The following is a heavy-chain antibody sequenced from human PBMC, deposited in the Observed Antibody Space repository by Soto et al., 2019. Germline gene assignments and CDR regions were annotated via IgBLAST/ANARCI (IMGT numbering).Heavy chain of an antibody. Sequence: SETLSLTCAVSGGSIISGGYSWSWIRQPPGKGLEWIGYIYSGTTHYNPSLESRVTIAMDRSKNQVSLSLKSVTAADTAVYYCAREDSGAFFDFWGQGTLVTVS. J-gene: IGHJ4*02. D-gene: IGHD2-15*01. V-gene: IGHV4-30-2*01. CDR3: AREDSGAFFDF. CDR2: IYSGTT. CDR1: GGSIISGGYS.